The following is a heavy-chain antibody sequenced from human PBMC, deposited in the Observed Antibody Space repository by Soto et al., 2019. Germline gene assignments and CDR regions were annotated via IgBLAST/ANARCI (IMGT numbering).Heavy chain of an antibody. CDR3: ARGGGVGVAGSAAFDM. J-gene: IGHJ3*02. CDR2: INPATGAA. CDR1: GYPVTAYY. Sequence: QLHLVQSGAVVKKPGASVTVSCSASGYPVTAYYMHWVRQAPGRGLEWMGGINPATGAAKYTQTFQGRVTMTRDTSTSTGFMEPSGLTSGDTAVFYCARGGGVGVAGSAAFDMWGQGTLVTVSS. D-gene: IGHD3-3*01. V-gene: IGHV1-2*02.